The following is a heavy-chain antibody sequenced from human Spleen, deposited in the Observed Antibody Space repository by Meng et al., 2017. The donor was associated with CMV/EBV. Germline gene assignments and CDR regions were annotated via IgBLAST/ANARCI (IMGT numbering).Heavy chain of an antibody. V-gene: IGHV3-7*01. CDR2: IKQDGSEK. CDR1: GFTFSSYW. Sequence: GESLKISCAASGFTFSSYWMSWVRQAPGKGLEWVANIKQDGSEKYYVDSVKGRFTISRDNAKNSLYLQMNSLRAEDTAVYYCARPTGVDGMDVWGQGTTVTVSS. D-gene: IGHD7-27*01. J-gene: IGHJ6*02. CDR3: ARPTGVDGMDV.